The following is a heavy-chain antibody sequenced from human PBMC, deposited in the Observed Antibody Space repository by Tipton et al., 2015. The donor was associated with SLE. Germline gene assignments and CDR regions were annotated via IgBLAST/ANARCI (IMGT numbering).Heavy chain of an antibody. J-gene: IGHJ4*02. CDR1: GFTFSSYA. D-gene: IGHD5-12*01. CDR3: ARGGVGGYDYFDF. CDR2: ISYDGSNK. V-gene: IGHV3-30*04. Sequence: SLRLSCAASGFTFSSYAMHWVRQAPGKGLEWVAVISYDGSNKYYADSVKGRLTISRDNSKNTLYLQMNSLRAEDTAVYYCARGGVGGYDYFDFWGQGTLVTVSS.